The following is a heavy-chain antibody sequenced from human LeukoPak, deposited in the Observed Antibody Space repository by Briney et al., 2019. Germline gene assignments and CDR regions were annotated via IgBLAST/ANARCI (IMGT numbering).Heavy chain of an antibody. V-gene: IGHV4-31*03. J-gene: IGHJ4*02. CDR3: ARGSELDILTDSYYFDY. CDR1: GGSISSGGYC. CDR2: IYYSGST. D-gene: IGHD3-9*01. Sequence: PSETLSLTCTVSGGSISSGGYCWSWIRQHPGKGLEWIGYIYYSGSTYYNPSLKSRVAISVDTSKNQFSLKLSSVTAADTAVYYCARGSELDILTDSYYFDYWGQGTLVTVSS.